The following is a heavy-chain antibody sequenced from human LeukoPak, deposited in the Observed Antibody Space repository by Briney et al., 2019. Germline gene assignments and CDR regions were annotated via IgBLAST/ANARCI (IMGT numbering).Heavy chain of an antibody. D-gene: IGHD5-18*01. V-gene: IGHV3-48*01. CDR2: ISTTSSTI. Sequence: PGGSLRLSCAASGFTFSSYSMNWVRQAPGKGLEWVSYISTTSSTIYYADSVKGRFTISRDNAKNSLYLQMNNLRAEDTAVYYCARVSAEPDTAMVDFDYWGQGTLVTVSS. CDR1: GFTFSSYS. CDR3: ARVSAEPDTAMVDFDY. J-gene: IGHJ4*02.